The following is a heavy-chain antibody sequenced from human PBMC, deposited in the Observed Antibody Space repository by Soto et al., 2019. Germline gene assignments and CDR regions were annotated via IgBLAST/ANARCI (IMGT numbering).Heavy chain of an antibody. CDR2: INHSGST. Sequence: SETLSLTCAVYGGSFSGYYWSWIRQPPGKGLEWIGEINHSGSTNYNPSLKSRVTISVDTSKNQFSLKLSSVTAADTAVYYCARGQRLLDYDFWSGYKKYYFDYWGQGTLVTVSS. CDR1: GGSFSGYY. CDR3: ARGQRLLDYDFWSGYKKYYFDY. D-gene: IGHD3-3*01. V-gene: IGHV4-34*01. J-gene: IGHJ4*02.